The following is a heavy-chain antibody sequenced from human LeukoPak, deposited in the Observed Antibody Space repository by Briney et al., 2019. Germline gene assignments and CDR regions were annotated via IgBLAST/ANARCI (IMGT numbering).Heavy chain of an antibody. J-gene: IGHJ4*02. Sequence: GGSLRLSCAASGFTFSDYTLNWVRKPPGKGLEWFSSITGDSTYIYYADSVKGRFTVSRDNAKNSLYLHINSLRAEDTAVYYCARVQGSPYWGQGTLVTVSS. CDR3: ARVQGSPY. CDR1: GFTFSDYT. V-gene: IGHV3-21*01. CDR2: ITGDSTYI.